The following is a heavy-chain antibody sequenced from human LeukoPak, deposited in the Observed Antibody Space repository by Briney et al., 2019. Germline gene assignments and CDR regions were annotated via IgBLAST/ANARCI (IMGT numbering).Heavy chain of an antibody. CDR1: GYTFTRYG. D-gene: IGHD6-19*01. CDR3: ARRAVAYYYYYYMDV. Sequence: ASVKVSCKASGYTFTRYGISWVRQAPGQRLEWMGWISAYNGHTNYTQKLQGRVTMTTDTSTSTAYMELRSLRSEDTAVYYCARRAVAYYYYYYMDVWGKGTTVTVSS. J-gene: IGHJ6*03. V-gene: IGHV1-18*01. CDR2: ISAYNGHT.